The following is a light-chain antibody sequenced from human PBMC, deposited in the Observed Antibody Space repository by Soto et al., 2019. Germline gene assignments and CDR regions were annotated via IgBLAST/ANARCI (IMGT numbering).Light chain of an antibody. Sequence: EIVLTQSPGTLSLSPGDTATLSCRASQSVRSNFLAWYQHKPVQAPRLLIHDAYSRATGIPDRFSGSGSDRDFTLTISRLDPEDFAVYYCQQYAGSPRTFGQGTKLEI. CDR3: QQYAGSPRT. CDR1: QSVRSNF. V-gene: IGKV3-20*01. J-gene: IGKJ2*01. CDR2: DAY.